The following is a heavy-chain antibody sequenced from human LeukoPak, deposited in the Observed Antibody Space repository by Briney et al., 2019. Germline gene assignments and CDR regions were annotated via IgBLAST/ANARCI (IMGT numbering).Heavy chain of an antibody. CDR2: INSDGTKT. Sequence: GGSLRLSCAASGFTFSDYWMHRVRQAPGKGLVWVSRINSDGTKTTYADSVKGRFTISRDNAKNTLYLQMNSLRAEDTAVYYCARVCGGDCYSFFQHWGQGTLVTVSS. CDR1: GFTFSDYW. V-gene: IGHV3-74*01. CDR3: ARVCGGDCYSFFQH. D-gene: IGHD2-21*01. J-gene: IGHJ1*01.